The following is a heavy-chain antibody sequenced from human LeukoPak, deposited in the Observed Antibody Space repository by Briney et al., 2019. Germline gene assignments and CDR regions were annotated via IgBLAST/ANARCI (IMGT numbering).Heavy chain of an antibody. D-gene: IGHD3-22*01. Sequence: PGGSLRLSCVASGFTFSSYSMNWVRQAPGKGLEWVSYISSTGSIIYYADSVKGRFTISRDNAKKSLYLQMNRMRAEDTAVYYCARDDSSGYFFDQWGQGTLVTVSS. CDR2: ISSTGSII. CDR1: GFTFSSYS. V-gene: IGHV3-48*01. J-gene: IGHJ4*02. CDR3: ARDDSSGYFFDQ.